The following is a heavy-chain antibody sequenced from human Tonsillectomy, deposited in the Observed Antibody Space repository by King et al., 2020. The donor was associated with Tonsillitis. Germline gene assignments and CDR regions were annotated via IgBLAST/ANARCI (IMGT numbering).Heavy chain of an antibody. D-gene: IGHD3-10*01. CDR3: ARRPRGSGSYYNVFNY. J-gene: IGHJ4*02. CDR2: MNPNSGNT. CDR1: GYTFTSYD. Sequence: QLVQSGAEVKKPGASVKVSCKASGYTFTSYDINWVRQATGQGLEWMGWMNPNSGNTGYAQKFQGRVTMTRNTSISTAYMELSSLRSVDTAVYYCARRPRGSGSYYNVFNYWGQGTLVTVSS. V-gene: IGHV1-8*01.